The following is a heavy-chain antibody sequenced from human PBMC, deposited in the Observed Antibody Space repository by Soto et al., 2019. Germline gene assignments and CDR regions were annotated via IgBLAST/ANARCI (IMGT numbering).Heavy chain of an antibody. V-gene: IGHV3-23*01. J-gene: IGHJ4*02. CDR3: AKHRGFVAGPFHS. CDR2: ISGNVGSTT. D-gene: IGHD6-19*01. CDR1: GITFTNYA. Sequence: EVQLLESGGGLAQPGGSLRLPCAVSGITFTNYAMGWVRQAPGKGLEWVSGISGNVGSTTHYADSVKGRFTISRDNSKNILFLQMNSLRAEDTAVYYCAKHRGFVAGPFHSWGQGTLVIVSS.